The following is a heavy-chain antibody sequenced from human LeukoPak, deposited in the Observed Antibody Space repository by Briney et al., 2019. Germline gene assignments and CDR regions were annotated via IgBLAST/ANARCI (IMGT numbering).Heavy chain of an antibody. D-gene: IGHD4-17*01. CDR3: ARDLPLDYGDYFDY. CDR2: IFYSGST. V-gene: IGHV4-39*02. J-gene: IGHJ4*02. Sequence: SETLSLTCTVSGGSISSSSYYWGWIRQPPGKGLEWIGSIFYSGSTYYNPSLKSRVTISVDTSKNQFSLKLSSVTAADTAVYYCARDLPLDYGDYFDYWGQGTLVTVSS. CDR1: GGSISSSSYY.